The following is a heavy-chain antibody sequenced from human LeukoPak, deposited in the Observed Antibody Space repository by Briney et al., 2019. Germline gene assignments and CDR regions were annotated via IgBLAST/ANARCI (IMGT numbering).Heavy chain of an antibody. D-gene: IGHD6-19*01. CDR1: GYTFTGYY. Sequence: ASVRVSCKASGYTFTGYYMHWARQAPGQGPEWMGWINPNSGGTNYAQKFQGRVTMTRDTSISTAYMELSRLRSDDTAVYYCARGQSSGWYVLDYWGQGTLVTVSS. J-gene: IGHJ4*02. CDR3: ARGQSSGWYVLDY. CDR2: INPNSGGT. V-gene: IGHV1-2*02.